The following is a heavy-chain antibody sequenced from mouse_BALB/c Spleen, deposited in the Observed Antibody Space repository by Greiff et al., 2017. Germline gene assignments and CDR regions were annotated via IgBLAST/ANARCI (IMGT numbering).Heavy chain of an antibody. D-gene: IGHD2-1*01. V-gene: IGHV1-80*01. CDR2: IYPGDGDT. CDR3: ARGDYGNLAWFAY. CDR1: GYAFSSYW. Sequence: QVQLQQSGAELVRPGSSVKISCKASGYAFSSYWMNWVKQRPGQGLEWIGQIYPGDGDTNYNGKFKGKATLTADKSSSTAYMQLSSLASEDSAVYYCARGDYGNLAWFAYWGQGTLVTVSA. J-gene: IGHJ3*01.